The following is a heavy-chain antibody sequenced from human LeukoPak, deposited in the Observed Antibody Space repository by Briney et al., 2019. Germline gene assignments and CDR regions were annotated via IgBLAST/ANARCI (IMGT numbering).Heavy chain of an antibody. CDR1: GFTFSDYY. CDR2: ISSSGSTI. J-gene: IGHJ4*02. V-gene: IGHV3-11*01. CDR3: ARDLESNWNYGLGYFDY. D-gene: IGHD1-7*01. Sequence: SGGSLRLSCAASGFTFSDYYMSWIRQAPGKGLEWVSYISSSGSTIYYADSVRGLFTISRDTDKNSLYLQMNSRRAEDTAVYYCARDLESNWNYGLGYFDYWGQGTLVTVSS.